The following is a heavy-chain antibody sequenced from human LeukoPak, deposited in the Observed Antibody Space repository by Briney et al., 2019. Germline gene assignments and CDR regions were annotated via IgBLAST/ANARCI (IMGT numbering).Heavy chain of an antibody. D-gene: IGHD4-17*01. CDR2: ISNDGRVK. V-gene: IGHV3-30*18. CDR3: AKDRDYGASGYYFDY. Sequence: PGGSLRLSCAASGFTFSTYGMHWVRQAPGKGLEWVAVISNDGRVKYSADSVKGRFTISRDNSKNTLYLQMNSLRAEDTAVYYCAKDRDYGASGYYFDYWGQGTLVTVSS. CDR1: GFTFSTYG. J-gene: IGHJ4*02.